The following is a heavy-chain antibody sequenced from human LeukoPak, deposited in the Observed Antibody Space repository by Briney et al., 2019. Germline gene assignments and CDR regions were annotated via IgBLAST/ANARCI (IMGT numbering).Heavy chain of an antibody. J-gene: IGHJ5*02. CDR2: VAYSGNT. CDR1: GGSITSGEHY. CDR3: ARHARHEYYYDSSGYS. D-gene: IGHD3-22*01. V-gene: IGHV4-30-4*01. Sequence: SETLSLTCTVSGGSITSGEHYCSWIRQRPGKGLEWIGYVAYSGNTNYNPSLSSRVTMSVDTSKNQFSLKLSSVTAADTAVYYCARHARHEYYYDSSGYSWGQGTLVTVSS.